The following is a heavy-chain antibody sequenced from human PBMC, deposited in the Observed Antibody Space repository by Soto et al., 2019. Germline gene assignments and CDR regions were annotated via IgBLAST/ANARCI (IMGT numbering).Heavy chain of an antibody. Sequence: PGGSLRLSCTASGFTFGDYAMSWFRQAPGKGLEWVGVIRSKAYGGTTEYAASVKGRFTISRDDSKSIAYLQMNSLKTEDTAVYYCTRAVDTITMIVVVITTSAFDIWGQGTMVTVSS. CDR3: TRAVDTITMIVVVITTSAFDI. D-gene: IGHD3-22*01. V-gene: IGHV3-49*03. CDR2: IRSKAYGGTT. CDR1: GFTFGDYA. J-gene: IGHJ3*02.